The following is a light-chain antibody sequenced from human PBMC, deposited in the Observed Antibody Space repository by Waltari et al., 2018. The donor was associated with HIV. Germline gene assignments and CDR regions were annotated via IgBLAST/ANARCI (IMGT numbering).Light chain of an antibody. CDR3: QSYDSSLSVVV. CDR1: SSDVGAYNY. V-gene: IGLV2-8*01. J-gene: IGLJ2*01. Sequence: QSALTQPPSASGSPGQSVTISCTGTSSDVGAYNYVSWYQQHPGKAPKLMIYEVNKRPSGVPDRFSGSKSGNTASLSVSGLQAEDEADYYCQSYDSSLSVVVFGGGTKLTVL. CDR2: EVN.